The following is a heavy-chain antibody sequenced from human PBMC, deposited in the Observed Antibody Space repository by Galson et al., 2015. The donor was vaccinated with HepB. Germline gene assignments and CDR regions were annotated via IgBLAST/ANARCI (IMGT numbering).Heavy chain of an antibody. CDR2: ISYDGSNK. J-gene: IGHJ4*02. CDR1: GFTFSSYA. D-gene: IGHD2-21*02. V-gene: IGHV3-30-3*01. CDR3: ARDPSLVTAIVEAVLFFYYFDY. Sequence: SLRLSCAASGFTFSSYAMHWVRQAPGKGLEWVAVISYDGSNKYYADSVKGRFTISRDNSKNTLYLQMNSLRAEDTAAYYCARDPSLVTAIVEAVLFFYYFDYWGQGTLVTVSS.